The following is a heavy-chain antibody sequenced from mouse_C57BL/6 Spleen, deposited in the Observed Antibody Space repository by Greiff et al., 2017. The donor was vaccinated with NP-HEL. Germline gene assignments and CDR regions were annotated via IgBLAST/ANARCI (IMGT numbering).Heavy chain of an antibody. CDR3: ARCLYDYFAWFAY. V-gene: IGHV14-3*01. CDR1: GFKIKNTY. D-gene: IGHD2-4*01. CDR2: IDPANGNT. Sequence: VQLQQSVAELVRPGASVKLSCTASGFKIKNTYMHWVKQRPEQGLEWIGRIDPANGNTKYAPKFQGKATITADTSSNTAYLQLSSLTSEDTAIYYCARCLYDYFAWFAYWGQGTLVTVSA. J-gene: IGHJ3*01.